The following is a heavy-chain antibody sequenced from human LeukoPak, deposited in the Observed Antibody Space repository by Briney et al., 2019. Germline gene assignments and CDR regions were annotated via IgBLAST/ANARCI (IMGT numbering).Heavy chain of an antibody. D-gene: IGHD3-16*02. CDR2: ISGSGVTT. CDR1: GFTFSSYA. V-gene: IGHV3-23*01. Sequence: PGGSLRLSCAVSGFTFSSYAMNWVRQAPGKGLERVSTISGSGVTTYYADSVKGRFTISRDNSKNTRYLQMNSLRAEDTAVYYCAKAAYDYVWGSYRYTDYWGQGTLVTVSS. CDR3: AKAAYDYVWGSYRYTDY. J-gene: IGHJ4*02.